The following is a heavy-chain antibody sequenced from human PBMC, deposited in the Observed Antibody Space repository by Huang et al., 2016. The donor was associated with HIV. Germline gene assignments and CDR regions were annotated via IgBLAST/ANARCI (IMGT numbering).Heavy chain of an antibody. D-gene: IGHD2-21*02. CDR1: GGTFSTNA. Sequence: QVQLVQSGAEVKRPGASVKVSCRASGGTFSTNAVSWVRQAPGQGLAWMGGIIPRFGTTNYAQRFQGKVTITADESASTVYMELSSLRSDDTAVYYCARQPYCGGDCAHYYYFYMDVWGKGTTVTVSS. J-gene: IGHJ6*03. V-gene: IGHV1-69*13. CDR3: ARQPYCGGDCAHYYYFYMDV. CDR2: IIPRFGTT.